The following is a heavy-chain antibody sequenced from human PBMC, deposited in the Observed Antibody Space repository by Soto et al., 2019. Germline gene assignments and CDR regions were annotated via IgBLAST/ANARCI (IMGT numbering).Heavy chain of an antibody. V-gene: IGHV4-30-4*01. CDR2: IYYSGST. CDR3: ASMVRDPWGAFDI. CDR1: GGSISSGDYY. D-gene: IGHD3-10*01. Sequence: PSETLSLTCTVSGGSISSGDYYWSWIRQPPGKGLEWIGYIYYSGSTYYNPSLKSRVTISVDTSKNQFSLKLSSVTAVDTAVYYCASMVRDPWGAFDIWGQGTMVTVSS. J-gene: IGHJ3*02.